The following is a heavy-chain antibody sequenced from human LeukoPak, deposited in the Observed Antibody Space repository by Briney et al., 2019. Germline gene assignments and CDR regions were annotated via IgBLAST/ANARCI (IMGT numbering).Heavy chain of an antibody. V-gene: IGHV1-46*01. Sequence: ASVKVSCKASGHTFTSYYMHWVRQAPGQGLEWMGIISPSGGSTSYAQKFQGRVTMTRDTSTSTVYMELSSLRSEDTAVYYCASGYSYGGFDYWGQGTLVTVSS. J-gene: IGHJ4*02. CDR2: ISPSGGST. CDR1: GHTFTSYY. CDR3: ASGYSYGGFDY. D-gene: IGHD5-18*01.